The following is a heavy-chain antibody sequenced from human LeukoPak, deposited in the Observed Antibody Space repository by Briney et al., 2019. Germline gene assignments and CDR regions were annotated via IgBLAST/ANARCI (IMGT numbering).Heavy chain of an antibody. CDR3: ARDREYYDILTGYKVSHYFDY. CDR1: GFTFSSYA. J-gene: IGHJ4*02. CDR2: ISGSGGST. Sequence: RGSLRLSCAASGFTFSSYAMSWVRQAPGKGLEWVSVISGSGGSTYYADSVKGRFTISRDNSKNTLYLQMNSLRAEDTAVYYCARDREYYDILTGYKVSHYFDYWGQGTLVTVSS. V-gene: IGHV3-23*01. D-gene: IGHD3-9*01.